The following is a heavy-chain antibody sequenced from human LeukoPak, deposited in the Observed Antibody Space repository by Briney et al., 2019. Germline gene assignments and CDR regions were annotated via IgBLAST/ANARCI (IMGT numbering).Heavy chain of an antibody. D-gene: IGHD1-1*01. CDR1: GGSISSGDYY. CDR2: IYYSGST. Sequence: SETLSLTCTVSGGSISSGDYYWSWIRQPPGKGLEWIGYIYYSGSTYYNPSLKSRATISVDTSKNQFSLKLSSVTAADTAVYYCARGTGNWFDPWGQGTLVTVSS. V-gene: IGHV4-30-4*01. J-gene: IGHJ5*02. CDR3: ARGTGNWFDP.